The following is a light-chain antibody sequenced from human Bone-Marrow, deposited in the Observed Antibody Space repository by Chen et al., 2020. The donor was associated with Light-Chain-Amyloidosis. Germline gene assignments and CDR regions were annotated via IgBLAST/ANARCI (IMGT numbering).Light chain of an antibody. V-gene: IGKV2-28*01. CDR2: LGS. Sequence: DIVMTQSQLSLPVTPGEPASISCRSSQSLLDSNGYNYLDWYLQKPGESPQLLTYLGSNRASGVPDRFSGSGSGTDFTLKISRVEAEDVGVYYCMQPLQTPRTFGQGTKVEIK. CDR3: MQPLQTPRT. CDR1: QSLLDSNGYNY. J-gene: IGKJ1*01.